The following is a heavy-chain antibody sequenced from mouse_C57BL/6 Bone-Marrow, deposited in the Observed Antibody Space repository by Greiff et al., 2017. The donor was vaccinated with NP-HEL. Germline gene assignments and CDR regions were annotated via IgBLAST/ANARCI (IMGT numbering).Heavy chain of an antibody. CDR3: ARRTVVAPYAMDY. J-gene: IGHJ4*01. CDR1: GYTFTNYW. D-gene: IGHD1-1*01. V-gene: IGHV1-63*01. CDR2: IYPGGGYT. Sequence: VQLQQSGAELVRPGPSVKMSCKASGYTFTNYWIGWAKQRPGHGLEWIGDIYPGGGYTNYNEKFKGKATLTADKSSSTAYMQFSSLTSEDSAIYYCARRTVVAPYAMDYWGQGTSVTVSS.